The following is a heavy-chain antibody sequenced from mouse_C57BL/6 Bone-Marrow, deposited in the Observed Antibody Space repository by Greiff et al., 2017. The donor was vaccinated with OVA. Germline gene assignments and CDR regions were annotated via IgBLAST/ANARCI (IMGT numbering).Heavy chain of an antibody. Sequence: QVQLQQSGAELVRPGTSVKMSCKASGYTFTNYWIGWAKQRPGHGLEWIGDIYPGGGYTNYNEKFKGKATLTADKSSSTAYMQFSSLTSEDSAIYYCARCSGSSFYAMDYWGQGTSVTVSS. CDR3: ARCSGSSFYAMDY. CDR2: IYPGGGYT. D-gene: IGHD1-1*01. CDR1: GYTFTNYW. V-gene: IGHV1-63*01. J-gene: IGHJ4*01.